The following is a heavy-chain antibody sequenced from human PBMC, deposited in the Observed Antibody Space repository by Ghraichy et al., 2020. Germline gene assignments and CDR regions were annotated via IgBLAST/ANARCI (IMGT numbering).Heavy chain of an antibody. V-gene: IGHV3-53*01. CDR3: AKDTNYDSSGYGLPDY. CDR1: GFTVSNNY. D-gene: IGHD3-22*01. Sequence: GGSLRLSCAASGFTVSNNYMSWVRQAPGKGLEWVSVIYSGGSTYYADSVKGRFTISRDNSKNTLYLQMNSLRAEDTAVYYCAKDTNYDSSGYGLPDYWGQGTLVTVSS. J-gene: IGHJ4*02. CDR2: IYSGGST.